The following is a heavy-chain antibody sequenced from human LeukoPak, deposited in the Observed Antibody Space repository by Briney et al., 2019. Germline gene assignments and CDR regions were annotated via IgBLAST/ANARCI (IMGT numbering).Heavy chain of an antibody. CDR1: GFTFSTFA. Sequence: GGSLRLSRAASGFTFSTFAMRWVRQAPGKGLEWVSSITDSGGGTYYADSVKGRFTISRDNSQNTVFLQMNSLRVEDTAVYYCAKVDYWSPENYFDSWGQGTLVTVSS. V-gene: IGHV3-23*01. CDR3: AKVDYWSPENYFDS. J-gene: IGHJ4*02. CDR2: ITDSGGGT. D-gene: IGHD1-1*01.